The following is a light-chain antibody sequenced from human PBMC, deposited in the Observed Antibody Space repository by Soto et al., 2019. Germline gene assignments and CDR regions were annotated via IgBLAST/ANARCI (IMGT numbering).Light chain of an antibody. CDR3: QQYHRSPPYT. CDR1: ESVSDN. Sequence: DIVMTQSPATLSVSPGETATLSCRASESVSDNLAWYQQKPGQAPRLLIYGASTRATGIPARFSGSGSGTEFTLTISSLQSEDFAVYSCQQYHRSPPYTFGQGTKLEIK. CDR2: GAS. J-gene: IGKJ2*01. V-gene: IGKV3D-15*01.